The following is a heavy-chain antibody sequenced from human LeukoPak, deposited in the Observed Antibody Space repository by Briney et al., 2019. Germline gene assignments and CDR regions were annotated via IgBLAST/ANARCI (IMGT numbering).Heavy chain of an antibody. J-gene: IGHJ4*02. D-gene: IGHD3-9*01. CDR2: IKNDGSEK. CDR3: ATADWFSFDF. V-gene: IGHV3-7*04. Sequence: GGSLRLSCAASGFTFSSYWMSWVRQAPGKGLEWVATIKNDGSEKNYEDSVKGRFTISRDNAKDSLYLQMSGLRAEDTAVYFCATADWFSFDFWGQGTLVTVSS. CDR1: GFTFSSYW.